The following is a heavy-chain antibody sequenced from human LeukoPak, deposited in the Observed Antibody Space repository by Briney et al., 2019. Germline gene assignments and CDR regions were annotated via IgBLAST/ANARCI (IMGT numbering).Heavy chain of an antibody. Sequence: HSGGSLRLSCAASGFTFSSYWMTWVRQAPGKGLEWVSAISGSGGSTYYADSVKGRFTMSRDNSKNTLYLQMNSLRAEDTAVYYCAKVLVGTTCFEYWGQGTLVTVSS. CDR2: ISGSGGST. V-gene: IGHV3-23*01. D-gene: IGHD1-7*01. J-gene: IGHJ4*02. CDR1: GFTFSSYW. CDR3: AKVLVGTTCFEY.